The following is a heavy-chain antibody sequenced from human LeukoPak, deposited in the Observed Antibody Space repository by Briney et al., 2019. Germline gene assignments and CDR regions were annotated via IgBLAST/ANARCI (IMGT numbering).Heavy chain of an antibody. V-gene: IGHV4-39*07. J-gene: IGHJ6*03. CDR2: IYYSGST. D-gene: IGHD3-10*01. CDR3: ARTTMVRGTYYMDV. CDR1: GGSISSSSYY. Sequence: PSETLSLTCTVSGGSISSSSYYWGWIRQPPGKGLEWIGSIYYSGSTYYNPSLKSRVTISVDTSKNQFSLKLSSVTAADTAVYYCARTTMVRGTYYMDVWGKGTTATVSS.